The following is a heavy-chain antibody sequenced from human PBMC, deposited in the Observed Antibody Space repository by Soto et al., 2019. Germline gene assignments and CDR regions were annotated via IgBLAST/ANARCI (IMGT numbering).Heavy chain of an antibody. CDR2: IIPIFGTA. CDR3: ASPSQDYYDSSGLYVY. D-gene: IGHD3-22*01. V-gene: IGHV1-69*01. J-gene: IGHJ4*02. Sequence: QVQLVQSGAEVKKPGSSVKVSCKASGGTFSSYAISWVRQAPGQGLEWMGGIIPIFGTANYARKFQGRVTITADESTSTAYMELSSLRSEDTAVYYCASPSQDYYDSSGLYVYWGQGTLVTVSS. CDR1: GGTFSSYA.